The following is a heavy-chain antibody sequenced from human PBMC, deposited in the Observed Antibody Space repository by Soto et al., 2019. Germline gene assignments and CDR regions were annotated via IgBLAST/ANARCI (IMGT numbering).Heavy chain of an antibody. CDR1: GYTFTSYG. CDR3: ASLFIRSQWRYGMDV. CDR2: ISAYNGNT. Sequence: QVQLVQSGAEVKEPGASVKVSCKASGYTFTSYGISWVRQAPGQGLEWMGWISAYNGNTNYAQKLQGRVTMTTDTSTSTAYMELRSLTSDDTAVYYCASLFIRSQWRYGMDVWGQGTTVTVSS. D-gene: IGHD2-8*01. V-gene: IGHV1-18*01. J-gene: IGHJ6*02.